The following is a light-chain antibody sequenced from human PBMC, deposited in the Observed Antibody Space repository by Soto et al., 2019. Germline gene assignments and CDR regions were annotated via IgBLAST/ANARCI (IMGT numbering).Light chain of an antibody. CDR3: SSYTSSSTQV. Sequence: QSVLTQPASVSGSPGQSITISCTGTSSDVGTYKYVSWYQQLPGKAPKLMIYEVSNRPSGVSNRFSGSKSGNTASLTISELQAEDEADYYCSSYTSSSTQVFGTGTKLTVL. CDR2: EVS. V-gene: IGLV2-14*01. J-gene: IGLJ1*01. CDR1: SSDVGTYKY.